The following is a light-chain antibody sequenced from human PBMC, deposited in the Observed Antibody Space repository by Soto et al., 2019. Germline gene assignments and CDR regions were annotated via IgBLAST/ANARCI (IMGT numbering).Light chain of an antibody. CDR3: WSYAPTLNSYV. CDR2: EVT. CDR1: SSDVGSYNL. Sequence: QSALTQPPSVSGSPGQSITISCTGTSSDVGSYNLVSWYQHHPGTAPKLIIYEVTKRPSGVSNRFSASKSGNTASLTISGLQAEDDADYYCWSYAPTLNSYVFGSGTKVTVL. V-gene: IGLV2-23*02. J-gene: IGLJ1*01.